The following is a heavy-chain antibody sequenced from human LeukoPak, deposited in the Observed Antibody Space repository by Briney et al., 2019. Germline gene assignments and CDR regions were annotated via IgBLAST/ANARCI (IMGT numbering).Heavy chain of an antibody. V-gene: IGHV4-34*01. CDR3: ARGLAAAGKRRFDP. Sequence: SETLSLTCAVYGGSFSGYYWSWIRQPPGKGLEWVGEINHSVSTNYNTSLKSRVTISVDTSKNQFSLKLSSVTAADTAVYYCARGLAAAGKRRFDPWGQGTLVTVSS. CDR2: INHSVST. CDR1: GGSFSGYY. J-gene: IGHJ5*02. D-gene: IGHD6-13*01.